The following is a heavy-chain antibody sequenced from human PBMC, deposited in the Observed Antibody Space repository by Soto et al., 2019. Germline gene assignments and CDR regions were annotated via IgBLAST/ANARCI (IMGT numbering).Heavy chain of an antibody. V-gene: IGHV1-46*01. CDR3: AREGGH. CDR1: GYTFPNYY. CDR2: ITPSDGST. Sequence: AASVKVSCKASGYTFPNYYIFWVRQAPGQGLEWMGLITPSDGSTNYAQRFQGRVTMTRDTSTSTVYMEVSSLKAEDTAVYYCAREGGHWGQGTLVTVSS. J-gene: IGHJ4*02.